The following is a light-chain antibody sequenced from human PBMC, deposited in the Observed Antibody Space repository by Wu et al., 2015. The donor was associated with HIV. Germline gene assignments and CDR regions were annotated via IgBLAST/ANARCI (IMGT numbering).Light chain of an antibody. J-gene: IGKJ1*01. CDR1: QSVSSN. CDR2: NTV. V-gene: IGKV3-15*01. Sequence: EIVMTQSPATLSVSPGERATLSCRASQSVSSNLAWYQQTRGQAPRVVIYNTVTRATGTPVRFSGSGSGTDFTLTISSLQSEDSAVYYCQQYNSWPLTFGQGTKVEIK. CDR3: QQYNSWPLT.